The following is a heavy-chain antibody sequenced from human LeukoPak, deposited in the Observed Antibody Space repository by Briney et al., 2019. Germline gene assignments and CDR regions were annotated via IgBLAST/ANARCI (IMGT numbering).Heavy chain of an antibody. V-gene: IGHV4-34*01. J-gene: IGHJ4*02. Sequence: SETLSPTCAVYGGSFSGYYWSWIRQPPGKGLEWIGEINHSGSTNYNPSLKSRVTISVDTSKNQFSLKLSSVTAADTAVYYCAADNLRSGDYWGQGTLVTVSS. CDR1: GGSFSGYY. CDR3: AADNLRSGDY. CDR2: INHSGST. D-gene: IGHD4-17*01.